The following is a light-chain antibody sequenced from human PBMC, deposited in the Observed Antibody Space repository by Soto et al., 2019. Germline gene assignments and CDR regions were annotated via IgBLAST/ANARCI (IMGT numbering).Light chain of an antibody. J-gene: IGLJ1*01. CDR3: SSYTSSVTYV. Sequence: QSALTQPPSAPGSPGQSITISCTGTSSDVGGYNYVSWYQQHPGKAPKLMIYEVSNRPSGISNRFSGSKSGNTASLAISGLQAEDEADYYCSSYTSSVTYVFGTGTKVTVL. V-gene: IGLV2-14*01. CDR1: SSDVGGYNY. CDR2: EVS.